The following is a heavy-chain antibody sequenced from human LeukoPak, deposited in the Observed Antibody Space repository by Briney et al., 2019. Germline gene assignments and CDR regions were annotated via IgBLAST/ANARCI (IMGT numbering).Heavy chain of an antibody. V-gene: IGHV3-15*01. CDR1: GFTFSNAW. Sequence: GGSLRLSCAASGFTFSNAWMRWVRQAPGKGLEWVGRIKSKTYGRTTDYAAPVKGRFTISRDDSKNTLYLQMNSLKTEDTAVYYCTTDRDDTDYWGQGTLVTVSS. CDR2: IKSKTYGRTT. J-gene: IGHJ4*02. CDR3: TTDRDDTDY. D-gene: IGHD3-22*01.